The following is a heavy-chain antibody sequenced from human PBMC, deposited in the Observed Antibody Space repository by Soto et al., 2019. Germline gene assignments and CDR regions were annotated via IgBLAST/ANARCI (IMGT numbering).Heavy chain of an antibody. CDR1: GFTFSSYG. D-gene: IGHD6-13*01. V-gene: IGHV3-30*18. CDR2: ISYDGSNK. J-gene: IGHJ6*01. CDR3: AKDRASAAAGYYYYGMHV. Sequence: GGSLRLSCAASGFTFSSYGMHWVRQAPGKGLEWVAVISYDGSNKYYADSVKGRFTISRDNSKNTLYLQMNSLRAEDTAVYYCAKDRASAAAGYYYYGMHVWGQGTTVTVSS.